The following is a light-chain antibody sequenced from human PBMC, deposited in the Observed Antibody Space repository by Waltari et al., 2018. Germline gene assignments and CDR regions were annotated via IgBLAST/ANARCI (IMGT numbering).Light chain of an antibody. Sequence: IVLTQSPDNLSLSPGHTVPFSCRPGQPVRSTALAWYQQRPGQAPRLLIFDSSRRATGIPDRFSGRGSATDFTLTISRLETEDVGIYYCHQSEKSPMTFGRGTRLEIK. CDR3: HQSEKSPMT. J-gene: IGKJ4*02. V-gene: IGKV3-20*01. CDR1: QPVRSTA. CDR2: DSS.